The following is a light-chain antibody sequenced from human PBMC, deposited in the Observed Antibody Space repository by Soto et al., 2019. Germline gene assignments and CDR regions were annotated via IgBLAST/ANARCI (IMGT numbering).Light chain of an antibody. V-gene: IGKV1-9*01. J-gene: IGKJ3*01. CDR1: QGISSY. Sequence: DIQLTMSPSFVSPSVGDRVTITCRASQGISSYFAWYEQKPGKAPKRLIYAASTLPSGVTSRFSGSGSGTEFTLLISSLPPEDFAANYCQQPNSYFPFTFGRGTKVDIK. CDR3: QQPNSYFPFT. CDR2: AAS.